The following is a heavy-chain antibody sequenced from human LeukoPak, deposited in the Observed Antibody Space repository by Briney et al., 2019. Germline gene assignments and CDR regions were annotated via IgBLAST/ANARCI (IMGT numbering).Heavy chain of an antibody. J-gene: IGHJ4*02. Sequence: PGGSLRLSCAASGFTFSSYWMSWVRQAPGKGLEWVANIKQDGSEKYYVDSVKGRFTISRDNAKNSPYLQMNSLRAEDTAVYYCAREMGWVATQTNFDYWGQGTLVTVSS. V-gene: IGHV3-7*01. D-gene: IGHD5-12*01. CDR2: IKQDGSEK. CDR1: GFTFSSYW. CDR3: AREMGWVATQTNFDY.